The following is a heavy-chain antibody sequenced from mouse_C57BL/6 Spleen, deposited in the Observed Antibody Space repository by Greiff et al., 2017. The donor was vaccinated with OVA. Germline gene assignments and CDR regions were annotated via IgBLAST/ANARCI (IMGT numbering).Heavy chain of an antibody. D-gene: IGHD1-1*01. CDR3: ARPYYYGSSYGYFDV. V-gene: IGHV1-72*01. CDR2: IIPNSGGT. CDR1: GYTFTSYW. J-gene: IGHJ1*03. Sequence: QVQLQQPGAELVKPGASVKLSCTASGYTFTSYWMHWVNQRPGRGLEWIGRIIPNSGGTKYNESFKSKATLTVDTSSSKGYMQLSSLTSEDSAVYDCARPYYYGSSYGYFDVWGTGTTVTVSS.